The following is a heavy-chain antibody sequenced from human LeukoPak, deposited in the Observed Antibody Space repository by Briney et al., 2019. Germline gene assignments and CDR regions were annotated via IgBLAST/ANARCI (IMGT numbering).Heavy chain of an antibody. CDR2: IHSDGTT. CDR3: ARDSRIRFLEWYPSPMDV. J-gene: IGHJ6*02. V-gene: IGHV3-53*05. D-gene: IGHD3-3*01. Sequence: PGGSLRLSCAASEFSVSHNYMSWVRQAPGKGLEWVSVIHSDGTTHYADSVKGRFTISRDNSKSTVSLQMNSLRGDDTAVYYCARDSRIRFLEWYPSPMDVWGQGTTVTVSS. CDR1: EFSVSHNY.